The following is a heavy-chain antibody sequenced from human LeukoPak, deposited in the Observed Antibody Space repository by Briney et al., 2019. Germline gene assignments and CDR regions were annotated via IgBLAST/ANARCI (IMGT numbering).Heavy chain of an antibody. V-gene: IGHV4-39*07. CDR3: ARDGCSGGSCFNWFDP. CDR2: IYYSGST. Sequence: SETLSLTCTVSGGSISSRNDYWGWIRQPPGKGQEWIGSIYYSGSTYYNPSLKSRVTISVDTSKNQFSLKLSSVTAADTAVYYCARDGCSGGSCFNWFDPWGQGTLVTVSS. CDR1: GGSISSRNDY. D-gene: IGHD2-15*01. J-gene: IGHJ5*02.